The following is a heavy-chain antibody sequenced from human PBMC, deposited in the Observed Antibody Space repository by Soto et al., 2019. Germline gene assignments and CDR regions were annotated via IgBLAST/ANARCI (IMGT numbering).Heavy chain of an antibody. CDR2: INPKNDDT. Sequence: QVQLVQSGAEVKKPGASVRVSCKAFGYRFINFYLHWVRQAPGQGLEWMGWINPKNDDTNYAQKFQGRVTMTRDTSISVAYMELSGLNSCDTAVYYGARDDTGANFGSWGQGTLVTV. V-gene: IGHV1-2*02. J-gene: IGHJ4*02. CDR3: ARDDTGANFGS. D-gene: IGHD2-8*02. CDR1: GYRFINFY.